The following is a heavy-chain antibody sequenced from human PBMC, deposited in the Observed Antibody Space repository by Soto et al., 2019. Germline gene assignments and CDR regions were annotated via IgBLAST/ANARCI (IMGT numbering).Heavy chain of an antibody. V-gene: IGHV3-23*01. CDR1: GFTFMSYD. Sequence: GGSLRLSCVASGFTFMSYDMNWVRQAPWKGLEWVSATSGSGSRTFYTDSVKGRFTISRDNSQNTLYLQMNSLTVEDTATYYCVKGSSIWYRKIDYWGQGTPVTVSS. CDR2: TSGSGSRT. D-gene: IGHD6-13*01. J-gene: IGHJ4*02. CDR3: VKGSSIWYRKIDY.